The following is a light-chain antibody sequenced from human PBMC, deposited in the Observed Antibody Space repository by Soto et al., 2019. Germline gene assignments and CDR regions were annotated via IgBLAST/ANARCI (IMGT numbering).Light chain of an antibody. Sequence: ENVLAQSRFTLSWSPGEKATLSCRASQSVSRNYLAWYQQKPGQAPRLLIYGASSRATGIPERFSGSGSGTDFTLIISRLEPEDFAVYFCQQYGSSPPYTFGQGTKVDIK. CDR1: QSVSRNY. J-gene: IGKJ2*01. CDR3: QQYGSSPPYT. CDR2: GAS. V-gene: IGKV3-20*01.